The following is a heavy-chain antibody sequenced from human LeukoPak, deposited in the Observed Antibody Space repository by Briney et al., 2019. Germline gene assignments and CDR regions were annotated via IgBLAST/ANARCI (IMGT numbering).Heavy chain of an antibody. CDR1: GFTFSTYS. J-gene: IGHJ3*02. CDR3: ARDSPLSLDI. Sequence: PGGSLRLSCAASGFTFSTYSMNWVRQAPGKGLEWVSSISSSSSFIYYADSVKGRFTISRDNAKNSVYLQMNSLRAEDTAVYYCARDSPLSLDIWGQGTMVTVSS. CDR2: ISSSSSFI. V-gene: IGHV3-21*01.